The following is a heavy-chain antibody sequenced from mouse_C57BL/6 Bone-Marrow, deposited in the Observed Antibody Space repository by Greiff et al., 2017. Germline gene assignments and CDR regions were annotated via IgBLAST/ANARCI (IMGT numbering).Heavy chain of an antibody. CDR2: IYPRDGST. Sequence: QVQLQQSGPELVKPGASVKLSCKASGYTFTSYDINWVKQRPGQGLEWIGWIYPRDGSTKYTEKFKGKATFTVDTSSSTAYMELHSLTSEDSAVYFCARERAYYDYPYFYYWGQGTTLTVSS. CDR3: ARERAYYDYPYFYY. D-gene: IGHD2-4*01. J-gene: IGHJ2*01. V-gene: IGHV1-85*01. CDR1: GYTFTSYD.